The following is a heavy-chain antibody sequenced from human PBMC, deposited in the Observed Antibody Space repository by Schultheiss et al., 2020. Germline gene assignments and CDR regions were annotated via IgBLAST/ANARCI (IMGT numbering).Heavy chain of an antibody. CDR1: GGSISSYY. Sequence: SETLSLTCTVSGGSISSYYWSWIRQPPGKGLEWIGSIYYSGSTYYNPSLKSRVTISVDTSKNQFSLKLSSVTAADTAVYYCARRVGGWPDACDIWGQGQMGTVSS. CDR3: ARRVGGWPDACDI. D-gene: IGHD2-15*01. V-gene: IGHV4-59*05. CDR2: IYYSGST. J-gene: IGHJ3*02.